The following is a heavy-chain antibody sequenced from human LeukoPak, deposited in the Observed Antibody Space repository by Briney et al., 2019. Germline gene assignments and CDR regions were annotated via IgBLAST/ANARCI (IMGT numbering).Heavy chain of an antibody. CDR1: GYTFTSYG. D-gene: IGHD3-9*01. Sequence: ASVKVSCKASGYTFTSYGISWVRQAPGQGLEWMGWISAYNGNTNYAQKLQGRVTMTTDTSTSTAYMELRSLRSDDTAVYYCARDQVLRYFDWFEDGMDVWGQGTTVTVSS. J-gene: IGHJ6*02. CDR2: ISAYNGNT. V-gene: IGHV1-18*01. CDR3: ARDQVLRYFDWFEDGMDV.